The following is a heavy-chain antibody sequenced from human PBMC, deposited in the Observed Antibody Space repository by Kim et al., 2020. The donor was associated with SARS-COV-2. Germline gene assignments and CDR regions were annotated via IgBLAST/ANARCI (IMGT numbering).Heavy chain of an antibody. CDR2: ISGSDGST. J-gene: IGHJ4*02. D-gene: IGHD5-12*01. V-gene: IGHV3-23*01. CDR3: AKGAWLDD. CDR1: GFSFSTYD. Sequence: GGSLRLSCVASGFSFSTYDMRWVRQAPGKGLEWVSVISGSDGSTNYADSVKGRSTISRDNSKNTLYLQVDNLRAEDTAVYYCAKGAWLDDWGQGTPVTVSS.